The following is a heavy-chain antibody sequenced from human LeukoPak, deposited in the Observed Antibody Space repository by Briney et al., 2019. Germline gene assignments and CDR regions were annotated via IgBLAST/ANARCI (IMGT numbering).Heavy chain of an antibody. CDR1: DGSFSGYY. CDR2: INHSGST. V-gene: IGHV4-34*01. Sequence: SETLSLTCAVYDGSFSGYYWSWIRQPPGKGLEWIGEINHSGSTNYNPSLKSRVTISVDTSKNQFSLKLSSVTAADTAVYYCATLGGGSYYRRGLYFDYWGQGTLVTVSS. D-gene: IGHD1-26*01. J-gene: IGHJ4*02. CDR3: ATLGGGSYYRRGLYFDY.